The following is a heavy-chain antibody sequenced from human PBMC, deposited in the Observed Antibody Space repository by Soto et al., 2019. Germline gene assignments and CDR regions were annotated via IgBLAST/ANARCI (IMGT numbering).Heavy chain of an antibody. CDR1: GFTFSSYG. D-gene: IGHD4-17*01. Sequence: QVQLVESGGGVVQPGRSLRLSCAASGFTFSSYGMHWVRQAPGKGLEWVAIIWNDGSNKNYADSVKGRFTVSRDNSKNTLYLQMNSLRAEDTAVYYCAKDLCDYNFHLDFWGQGTLVTVSS. CDR3: AKDLCDYNFHLDF. V-gene: IGHV3-33*06. CDR2: IWNDGSNK. J-gene: IGHJ4*02.